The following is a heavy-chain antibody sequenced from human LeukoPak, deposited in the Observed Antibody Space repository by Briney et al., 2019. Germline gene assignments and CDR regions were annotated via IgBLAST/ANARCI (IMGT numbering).Heavy chain of an antibody. Sequence: SVKVSCKASGYIFINYYIHWVRQAPGQGLEWMGGIIPIFGTANYAQKFQGRVTITADESTSTAYMELSSLRSEDTAVYYCAREARPNGYNWFDPWGQGTLVTVSS. J-gene: IGHJ5*02. V-gene: IGHV1-69*13. D-gene: IGHD1-1*01. CDR1: GYIFINYY. CDR2: IIPIFGTA. CDR3: AREARPNGYNWFDP.